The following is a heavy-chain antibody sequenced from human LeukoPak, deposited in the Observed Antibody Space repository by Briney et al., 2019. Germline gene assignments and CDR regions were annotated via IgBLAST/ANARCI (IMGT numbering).Heavy chain of an antibody. V-gene: IGHV1-3*01. J-gene: IGHJ5*02. CDR2: INAGNGNT. CDR1: GYTFTSYA. Sequence: ASVKVSCKASGYTFTSYAMHWVRQAPGQRLEWMGWINAGNGNTKYSQKFQGSVTITRDTSASTAYMELSSLRSEDTAVYYCAREYFGYYDSSGYYYFDNWFDPWGQGTLVTVSS. D-gene: IGHD3-22*01. CDR3: AREYFGYYDSSGYYYFDNWFDP.